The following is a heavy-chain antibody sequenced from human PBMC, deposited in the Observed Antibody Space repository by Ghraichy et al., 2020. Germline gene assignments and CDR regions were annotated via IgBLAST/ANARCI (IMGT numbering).Heavy chain of an antibody. CDR2: INPSGGST. D-gene: IGHD4-17*01. CDR3: ARDKAYGDYESNWYFDL. V-gene: IGHV1-46*01. Sequence: ASVKVSCKASGYTFTSYYMHWVRQAPGQGLEWMGIINPSGGSTSYAQKFQGRVTMTRDTSTSTVYMELSSLRSEDTAVYYCARDKAYGDYESNWYFDLWGRGTLVTVSS. J-gene: IGHJ2*01. CDR1: GYTFTSYY.